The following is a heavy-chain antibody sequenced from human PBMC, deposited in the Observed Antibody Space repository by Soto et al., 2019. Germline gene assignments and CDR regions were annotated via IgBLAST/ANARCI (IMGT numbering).Heavy chain of an antibody. J-gene: IGHJ4*02. V-gene: IGHV4-59*01. CDR3: ARVNSSSFVDY. CDR2: IYYSGST. CDR1: GGSISSYY. D-gene: IGHD6-6*01. Sequence: PSETLSLTCTVSGGSISSYYWSWIRQPPGKGLEWIGYIYYSGSTNYNPSLKSRVTISVDTSKNQFSLKLSSVTAADTAVYYCARVNSSSFVDYWGQGTLVTVSS.